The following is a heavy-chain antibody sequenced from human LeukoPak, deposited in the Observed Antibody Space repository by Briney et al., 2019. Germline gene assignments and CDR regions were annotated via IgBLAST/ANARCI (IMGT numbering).Heavy chain of an antibody. J-gene: IGHJ4*02. Sequence: SETLSLTCTVSGGSISSGSYSWSWIRQPAGKGLEWIGRFSASGSTNYNPSLKSRVTISIDTSKNQFSLKLSSVTAADTAVYYCAREVEQLATRHDYWGQGTLVTVSS. D-gene: IGHD6-13*01. CDR1: GGSISSGSYS. CDR3: AREVEQLATRHDY. V-gene: IGHV4-61*02. CDR2: FSASGST.